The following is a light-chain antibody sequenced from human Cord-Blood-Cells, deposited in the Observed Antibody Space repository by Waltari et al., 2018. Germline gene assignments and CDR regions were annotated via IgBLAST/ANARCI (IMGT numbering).Light chain of an antibody. CDR3: CSYAGSYTYV. Sequence: QSALTQPRSVSGSPGQSVTISCTGTSGDAGVYNSVSWYQQHPGKAPKLMIYDVSKRPSGVPDRFSGSKSGNTASLTISGLQAEDEADYYCCSYAGSYTYVFGTGTKVTVL. J-gene: IGLJ1*01. V-gene: IGLV2-11*01. CDR1: SGDAGVYNS. CDR2: DVS.